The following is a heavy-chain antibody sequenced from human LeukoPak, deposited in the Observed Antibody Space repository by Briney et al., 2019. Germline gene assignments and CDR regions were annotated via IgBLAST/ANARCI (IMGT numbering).Heavy chain of an antibody. CDR3: AMVVVAATSIVNWFDP. D-gene: IGHD2-15*01. CDR2: ISAYNGNT. Sequence: ASVKVSCKASGYTFTSYGISWVRQAPGQGLEWMGWISAYNGNTNYAQKLQGRATMTTDTSTSTAYMELRSLRSDDTAVYYCAMVVVAATSIVNWFDPWGQGTLVTVSS. V-gene: IGHV1-18*01. CDR1: GYTFTSYG. J-gene: IGHJ5*02.